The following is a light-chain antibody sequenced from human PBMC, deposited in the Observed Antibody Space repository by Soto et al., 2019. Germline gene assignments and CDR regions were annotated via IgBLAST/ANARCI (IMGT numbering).Light chain of an antibody. J-gene: IGKJ1*01. CDR1: QSVSSSY. CDR3: QQYGSSRT. CDR2: GAS. V-gene: IGKV3-20*01. Sequence: EIVLTQSPGTLSLSPGERATLSCRASQSVSSSYLAWYQQKPGQAPRLLIYGASSRATGIPDRFSGSGSGTYFTLTISRLEHEDVALYYCQQYGSSRTFGQGTKVEIK.